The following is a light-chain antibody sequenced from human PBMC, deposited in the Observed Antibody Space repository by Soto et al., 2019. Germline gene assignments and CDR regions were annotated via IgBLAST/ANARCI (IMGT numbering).Light chain of an antibody. CDR3: AAWDDSLNGYV. Sequence: QSVLTQPPSTSGTPGQRVTISCSGSSSNIGSNTVNWYKQLPGTAPKLLIYSNDRRPSRVPDRFSGSKSGTSASLAISGLQSEDEADYYCAAWDDSLNGYVFGTGTKVTVL. CDR1: SSNIGSNT. J-gene: IGLJ1*01. CDR2: SND. V-gene: IGLV1-44*01.